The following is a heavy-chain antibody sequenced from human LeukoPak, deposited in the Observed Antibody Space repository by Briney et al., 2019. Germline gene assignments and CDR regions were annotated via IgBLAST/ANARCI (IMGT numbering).Heavy chain of an antibody. V-gene: IGHV3-33*06. CDR2: IWYDGSNK. CDR3: AKDIGGSSSWDLITPFDY. D-gene: IGHD6-13*01. J-gene: IGHJ4*02. CDR1: GFTFSSYG. Sequence: GRSLRLSCAASGFTFSSYGMHWVRQAPGKGLEWVAVIWYDGSNKYYADSVKGRFTISRDNSKNTLYLQMNSLRAEDTAVYYCAKDIGGSSSWDLITPFDYWGQGTLVTVSS.